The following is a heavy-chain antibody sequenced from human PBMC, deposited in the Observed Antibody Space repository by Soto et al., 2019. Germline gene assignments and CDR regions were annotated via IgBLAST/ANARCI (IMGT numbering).Heavy chain of an antibody. Sequence: QITLNESGPTPVNPRQTLTLTCTFSGFSLTTSGVGVGWIRQSPGKAPEWLALIYWDDDKHYRPSLKIRLTNSKDTAKTQVVLTMADLDPADTATYYCAHRVLRTVFGLVTTTAIYFDFWGQGTPVAVSS. CDR2: IYWDDDK. V-gene: IGHV2-5*02. J-gene: IGHJ4*02. CDR1: GFSLTTSGVG. CDR3: AHRVLRTVFGLVTTTAIYFDF. D-gene: IGHD3-3*01.